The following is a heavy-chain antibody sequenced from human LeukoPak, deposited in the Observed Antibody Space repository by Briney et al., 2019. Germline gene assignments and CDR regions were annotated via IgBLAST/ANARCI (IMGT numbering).Heavy chain of an antibody. V-gene: IGHV7-4-1*02. CDR3: ARGSKIFEPDYGMDV. CDR1: GYTFTSYA. J-gene: IGHJ6*02. D-gene: IGHD3-3*01. Sequence: ASVKVSCKASGYTFTSYAMNWVRQAPGQGLEWMGWINTNTGNPTYVQGFTGRFVFSLDTSVSTAYLQISSLKAEDTAVYYCARGSKIFEPDYGMDVWGQGTTVTVSS. CDR2: INTNTGNP.